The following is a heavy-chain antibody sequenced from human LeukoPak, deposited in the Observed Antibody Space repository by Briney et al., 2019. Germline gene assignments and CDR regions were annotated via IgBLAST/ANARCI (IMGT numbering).Heavy chain of an antibody. V-gene: IGHV3-13*01. D-gene: IGHD3-22*01. CDR3: ARVSSESSGFVYFFDY. J-gene: IGHJ4*02. CDR2: IDTSGDT. Sequence: GVSLTLPCAASGFPFSRYDMLWVPQPTGKALVGVSAIDTSGDTYYPGSVKGRFTISRENAKNSLHLQMASLKAGDTAVYYCARVSSESSGFVYFFDYWGQGTLVTVYS. CDR1: GFPFSRYD.